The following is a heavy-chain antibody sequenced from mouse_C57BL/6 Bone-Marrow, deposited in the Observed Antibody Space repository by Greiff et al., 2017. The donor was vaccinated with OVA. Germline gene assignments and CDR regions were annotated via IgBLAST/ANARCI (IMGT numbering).Heavy chain of an antibody. J-gene: IGHJ3*01. V-gene: IGHV1-54*01. CDR1: GYAFTNYL. D-gene: IGHD1-1*01. CDR3: ARERYYYGSSSWFAY. Sequence: QVQLQQSGAELVRPGTSVKVSCKASGYAFTNYLIEWVKQRPGQGLEWIGVINPGSGGTNYNEKFKSKATLTVDTSSSTAYMQLSSLTSEDSAVYYCARERYYYGSSSWFAYWGQGTLVTVSA. CDR2: INPGSGGT.